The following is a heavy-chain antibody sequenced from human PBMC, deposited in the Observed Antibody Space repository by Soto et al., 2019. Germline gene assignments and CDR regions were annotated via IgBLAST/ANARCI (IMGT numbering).Heavy chain of an antibody. J-gene: IGHJ6*02. CDR2: ISSSSSYI. CDR3: ARDQPSSGYSNDMSMDV. CDR1: GFPFSIYS. V-gene: IGHV3-21*01. D-gene: IGHD4-4*01. Sequence: GGSLRLSCAASGFPFSIYSMNLVRQSPGKGLEWVSNISSSSSYIHYADSVKGRFTISRDNAKNSLYLQMNSLRAEDTAVYYCARDQPSSGYSNDMSMDVWGQGNTVTVSS.